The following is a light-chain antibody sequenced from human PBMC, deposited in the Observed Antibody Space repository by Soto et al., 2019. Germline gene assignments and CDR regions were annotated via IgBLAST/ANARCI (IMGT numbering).Light chain of an antibody. Sequence: DIVMAQSPDSLPVSLGERATSNCKSSQSVLYSSNNKNYLAWYQQKPGQPPKLLIYWASSRESGVPDRFSGSGSGTNFTLTASTLQAEDVAVYYCHQYYTTPLSLGGGTKGYIK. V-gene: IGKV4-1*01. J-gene: IGKJ4*01. CDR3: HQYYTTPLS. CDR1: QSVLYSSNNKNY. CDR2: WAS.